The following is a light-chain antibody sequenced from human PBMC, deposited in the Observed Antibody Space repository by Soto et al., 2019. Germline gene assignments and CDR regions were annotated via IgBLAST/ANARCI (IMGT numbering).Light chain of an antibody. J-gene: IGLJ1*01. CDR1: SSDVGNYNY. CDR2: NVN. CDR3: SSFTSSTTYV. V-gene: IGLV2-14*01. Sequence: SVLTQSASVSGSPGQSNTISCTGTSSDVGNYNYVSWYQQHPGEVPKLIIFNVNNRPSGVSNRFSGSKSGNTASLTISGLQAEDEADYYCSSFTSSTTYVFGTGTKVTVL.